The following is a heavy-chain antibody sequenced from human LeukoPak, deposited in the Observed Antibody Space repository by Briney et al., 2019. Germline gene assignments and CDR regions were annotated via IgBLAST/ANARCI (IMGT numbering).Heavy chain of an antibody. CDR3: ARTYYYDSSGYTAFDY. CDR2: ISAYNGNT. D-gene: IGHD3-22*01. J-gene: IGHJ4*02. Sequence: VASVKVSCKASGYTFTSYGISWVRPAPGQGLEWMGWISAYNGNTNYAQKLQGRVTITTDTSTSTAYMELRSLRSDDTAVYYCARTYYYDSSGYTAFDYWGQGTLVTVSS. CDR1: GYTFTSYG. V-gene: IGHV1-18*01.